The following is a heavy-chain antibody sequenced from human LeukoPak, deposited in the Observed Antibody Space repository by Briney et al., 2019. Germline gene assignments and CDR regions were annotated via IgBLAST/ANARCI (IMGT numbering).Heavy chain of an antibody. J-gene: IGHJ5*02. CDR2: ISGSGGST. V-gene: IGHV3-23*01. CDR3: AKDPIRSFDWFDP. CDR1: GFTLSSYG. Sequence: TGGSLRLSCAASGFTLSSYGMSWVRQAPGKGLEWVSAISGSGGSTYYADSVKGRFTISRDNSKNTLYLQMNSLRAEDTAVYYCAKDPIRSFDWFDPWGQGTLVTVSS.